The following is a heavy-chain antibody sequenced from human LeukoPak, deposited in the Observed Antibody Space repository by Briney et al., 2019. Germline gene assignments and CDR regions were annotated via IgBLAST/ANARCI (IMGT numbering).Heavy chain of an antibody. J-gene: IGHJ4*02. D-gene: IGHD2-2*01. V-gene: IGHV3-23*01. CDR2: ISGSGGST. Sequence: GGSLRLSCAASGFTFSSYAMSWVRQAPGKGLEWVSAISGSGGSTYYADSVKGRFTISRDNSKNTLYLQMNSLRAEDTAVYYCAKEYDVVVVPAVAFDYWGQGTLVTVSS. CDR3: AKEYDVVVVPAVAFDY. CDR1: GFTFSSYA.